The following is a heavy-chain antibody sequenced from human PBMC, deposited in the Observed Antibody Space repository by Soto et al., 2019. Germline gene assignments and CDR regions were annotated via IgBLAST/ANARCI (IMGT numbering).Heavy chain of an antibody. CDR2: IYHSGST. Sequence: SETLSLTCAVSGGSISSGGYSWSWIRQPPGKGLEWIGYIYHSGSTYYNPSLKSRVTISVDTSKNQFSLKLSSVTAADTAVYYCARYDSSGYYWPYYYYGMDVWGQGTTVTVSS. J-gene: IGHJ6*02. CDR3: ARYDSSGYYWPYYYYGMDV. V-gene: IGHV4-30-2*02. CDR1: GGSISSGGYS. D-gene: IGHD3-22*01.